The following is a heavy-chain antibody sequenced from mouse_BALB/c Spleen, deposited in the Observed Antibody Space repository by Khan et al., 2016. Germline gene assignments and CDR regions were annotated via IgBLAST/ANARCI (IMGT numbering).Heavy chain of an antibody. J-gene: IGHJ2*01. Sequence: EVQLQESGPDLVKPSQSLSLTCTVTDYSITRGYSWHWIRQFPGNKLEWMGYIHYSGSTNYTPSLKSRFSITRDTSKNQFFLQLNSVTTEDTATFDCERWNYDPLDYWGQGTTLTVSS. V-gene: IGHV3-1*02. CDR1: DYSITRGYS. CDR3: ERWNYDPLDY. D-gene: IGHD2-4*01. CDR2: IHYSGST.